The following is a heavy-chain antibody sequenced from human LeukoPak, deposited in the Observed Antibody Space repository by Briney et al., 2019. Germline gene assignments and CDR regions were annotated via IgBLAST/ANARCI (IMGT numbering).Heavy chain of an antibody. CDR1: GYTFTSYV. V-gene: IGHV1-3*01. D-gene: IGHD6-13*01. CDR2: INAGNGNT. J-gene: IGHJ4*02. Sequence: GASVKVSCKASGYTFTSYVMHWVRQAPGQRLEWMGWINAGNGNTKYSQEFQGRVTITRDTSASTAYMELSSLRSEDTAVYYCARADWAAAGNYWGQGTLVTVSS. CDR3: ARADWAAAGNY.